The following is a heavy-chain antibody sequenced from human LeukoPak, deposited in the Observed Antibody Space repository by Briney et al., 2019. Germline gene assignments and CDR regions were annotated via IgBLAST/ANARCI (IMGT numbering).Heavy chain of an antibody. CDR2: IRYDGSNK. V-gene: IGHV3-30*02. J-gene: IGHJ3*02. D-gene: IGHD3-3*01. Sequence: PGGSLRLSCAASGFTFSTYGIHWVRQAPGKGLEWVAFIRYDGSNKYYADSVKGRFTISRDNSKNTLYLQMNSLRAEDTAVYYCAKDLGHTIFGGRAFDIWGQGTMVTVSS. CDR1: GFTFSTYG. CDR3: AKDLGHTIFGGRAFDI.